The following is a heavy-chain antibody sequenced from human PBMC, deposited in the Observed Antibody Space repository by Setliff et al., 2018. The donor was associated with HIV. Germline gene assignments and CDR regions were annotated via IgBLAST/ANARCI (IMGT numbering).Heavy chain of an antibody. CDR1: SGSISGYY. CDR2: VSYSGST. J-gene: IGHJ4*02. V-gene: IGHV4-59*01. Sequence: SETLSLTCRVSSGSISGYYWSWVRQPPGRGLEWIGYVSYSGSTSYNPSLNSRVTMSVDTSRDQFSLKLSSVTAADTAVYYGARTRGRAPESYYFDNWGQGRLVTVSS. D-gene: IGHD2-2*01. CDR3: ARTRGRAPESYYFDN.